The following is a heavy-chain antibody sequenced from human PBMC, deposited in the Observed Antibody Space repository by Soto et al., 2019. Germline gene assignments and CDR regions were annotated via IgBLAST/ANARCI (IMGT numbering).Heavy chain of an antibody. CDR2: ISSSSSTI. J-gene: IGHJ6*02. Sequence: EVQLVESGGGLGQPGGSLRLSCAASGFTFSSYSMNWVRQAPGKGLEWVSYISSSSSTIYYAGSGKGRFTISRDNAKNSMYLQMNSLRDEDTAVYYCATDVLRFLESSYYYYGMDVWGQGTTVTVSS. V-gene: IGHV3-48*02. CDR1: GFTFSSYS. D-gene: IGHD3-3*01. CDR3: ATDVLRFLESSYYYYGMDV.